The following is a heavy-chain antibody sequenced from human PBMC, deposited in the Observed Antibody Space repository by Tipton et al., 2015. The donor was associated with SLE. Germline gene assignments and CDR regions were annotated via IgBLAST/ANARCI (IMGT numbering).Heavy chain of an antibody. CDR1: GFTFSSYA. V-gene: IGHV3-23*01. Sequence: SLRLSCAASGFTFSSYAMSWVRQAPGKGLEWVSAISGSGGSTYYADSVKGRFTISRDNSKNTLYLQMNSLRAEDTAVYFCAREGYSGYDPFDYWGQGTLVTVSS. D-gene: IGHD5-12*01. CDR3: AREGYSGYDPFDY. J-gene: IGHJ4*02. CDR2: ISGSGGST.